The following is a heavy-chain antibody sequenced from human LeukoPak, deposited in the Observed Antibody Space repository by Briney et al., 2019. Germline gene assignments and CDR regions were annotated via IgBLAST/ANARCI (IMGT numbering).Heavy chain of an antibody. Sequence: SVKVSCKASGGTFSSYAISWVRQAPGQGLEWMGRIIPILGIANYAQKFQGRVTITADESTSTAYMELSSLRSEDTAVYYCARGAVAATNWFDPWGQGTLVTVSS. J-gene: IGHJ5*02. CDR2: IIPILGIA. D-gene: IGHD6-19*01. CDR1: GGTFSSYA. V-gene: IGHV1-69*04. CDR3: ARGAVAATNWFDP.